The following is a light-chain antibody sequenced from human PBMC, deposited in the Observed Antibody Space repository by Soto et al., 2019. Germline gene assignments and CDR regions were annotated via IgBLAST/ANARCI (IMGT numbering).Light chain of an antibody. V-gene: IGKV3-20*01. CDR3: QQYGSSPLT. CDR2: GAS. Sequence: EIVVTQSPGTLSLSPGERATLSCRASQSVSSSYLAWYQQKPGQAPRLLIYGASTRATGIPDRFSGRGSGTASTRTSIIREPEDFAVYYCQQYGSSPLTFGGGTKVDI. J-gene: IGKJ4*01. CDR1: QSVSSSY.